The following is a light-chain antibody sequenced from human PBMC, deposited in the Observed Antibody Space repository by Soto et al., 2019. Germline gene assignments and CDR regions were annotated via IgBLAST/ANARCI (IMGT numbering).Light chain of an antibody. CDR3: QTWATGIPAV. V-gene: IGLV4-69*01. CDR1: SGRSTYA. Sequence: QSVLTQSPSASASLGASVNLTCTLSSGRSTYAIAWHQHHPEKGPRYLMNLDSDGSHIKGDGIPDRFSGSSSGSERYLTISSLQSEDEADYYCQTWATGIPAVFGGGTKLTVL. CDR2: LDSDGSH. J-gene: IGLJ7*01.